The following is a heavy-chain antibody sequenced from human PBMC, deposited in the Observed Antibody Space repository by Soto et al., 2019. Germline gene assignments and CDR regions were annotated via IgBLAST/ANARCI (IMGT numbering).Heavy chain of an antibody. J-gene: IGHJ6*03. D-gene: IGHD1-1*01. CDR3: ARRRSDWNQNYYYYYYMDV. CDR1: GGSISSYY. V-gene: IGHV4-59*08. CDR2: IYYSGST. Sequence: SETLSLTCTVSGGSISSYYWSWIRQPPGKGLEWIGYIYYSGSTNYNPSLKSRVTISVDTSKKQFSLKVSSVTAADTAVYYCARRRSDWNQNYYYYYYMDVWGKGTTVTV.